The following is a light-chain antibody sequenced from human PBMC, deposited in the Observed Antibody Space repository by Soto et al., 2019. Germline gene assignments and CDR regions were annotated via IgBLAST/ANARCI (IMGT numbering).Light chain of an antibody. J-gene: IGKJ5*01. CDR2: GAS. Sequence: EIVLTQSPGTLSLSPGERATLSCRASQSVSSSYLAWYQQKPGQAPRLLIYGASSRATGIPDRFSGSGSGTDFTLTISRPQSEDFAVYYCQQYDTWPSITFGQGTRLEIK. CDR1: QSVSSSY. V-gene: IGKV3-20*01. CDR3: QQYDTWPSIT.